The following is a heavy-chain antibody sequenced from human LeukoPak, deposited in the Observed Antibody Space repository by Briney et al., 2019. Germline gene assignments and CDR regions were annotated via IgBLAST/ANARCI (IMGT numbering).Heavy chain of an antibody. CDR3: ARGGDIVVVPAAIVGAFDI. Sequence: PSETLSLTCTVSGGSISSYYWSWIRQPAGKGLEWIGRIYTSGSTNYNPSLKSRVTMSVDTSKNQFSLKLSSVTAADTAVYYCARGGDIVVVPAAIVGAFDIWGQGTMVTVSS. CDR1: GGSISSYY. V-gene: IGHV4-4*07. J-gene: IGHJ3*02. D-gene: IGHD2-2*02. CDR2: IYTSGST.